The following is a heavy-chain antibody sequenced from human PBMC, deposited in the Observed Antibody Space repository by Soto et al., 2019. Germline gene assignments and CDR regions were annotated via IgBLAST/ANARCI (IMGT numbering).Heavy chain of an antibody. CDR3: ARDRDNSNWPNFDS. V-gene: IGHV1-69*02. D-gene: IGHD6-13*01. J-gene: IGHJ4*02. Sequence: QVQLVQSGSEVKKPGSSVRVSCKTSGDTFSIYTISWVRQAPGQGLEWMGRVLPFLDITSYSQRFQGRVTITADRSTTTAYMELTSLRSEVTAVYYCARDRDNSNWPNFDSWGQGTLVTVSS. CDR1: GDTFSIYT. CDR2: VLPFLDIT.